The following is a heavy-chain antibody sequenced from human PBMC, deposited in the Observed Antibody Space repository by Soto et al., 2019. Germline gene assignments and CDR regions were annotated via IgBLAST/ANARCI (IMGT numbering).Heavy chain of an antibody. D-gene: IGHD2-15*01. CDR1: GYTFTSYS. J-gene: IGHJ3*02. Sequence: ASVKVSCKASGYTFTSYSMHWVRHAPGQRLEWMGWINAGNGNTKYSQKFQGRVTITRDTSASTAYMELSSLRSEDTAVYYCARVRDIVVVLAASFAFDIGGKGKMVTV. V-gene: IGHV1-3*01. CDR3: ARVRDIVVVLAASFAFDI. CDR2: INAGNGNT.